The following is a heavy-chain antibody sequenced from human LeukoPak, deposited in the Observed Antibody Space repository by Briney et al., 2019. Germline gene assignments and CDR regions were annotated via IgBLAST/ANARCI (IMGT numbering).Heavy chain of an antibody. Sequence: GASVKVSCKASGGTFSSYAISWVRQAPGQGLEWMGGIIPIFGTANYAQKLQGRVTMTTDTSTSTAYMELRSLRSDDTAVYYCARDGYSSGWYGGFDYWGQGTLVTVSS. D-gene: IGHD6-19*01. V-gene: IGHV1-69*05. CDR3: ARDGYSSGWYGGFDY. J-gene: IGHJ4*02. CDR2: IIPIFGTA. CDR1: GGTFSSYA.